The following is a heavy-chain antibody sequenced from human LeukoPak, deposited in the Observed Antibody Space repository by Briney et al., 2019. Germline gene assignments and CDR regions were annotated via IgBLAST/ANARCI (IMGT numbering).Heavy chain of an antibody. CDR2: INEDGSEK. J-gene: IGHJ4*02. V-gene: IGHV3-7*01. D-gene: IGHD6-19*01. Sequence: GGSLRLSCAASGFTFSSSWMNWVRQAPGKGLEWVASINEDGSEKYYVDSVKGRFTVSRDNAKNSLYLQMYSLGVEDTAVYYCTRDSGRFRLDYWGQGILVTVSS. CDR3: TRDSGRFRLDY. CDR1: GFTFSSSW.